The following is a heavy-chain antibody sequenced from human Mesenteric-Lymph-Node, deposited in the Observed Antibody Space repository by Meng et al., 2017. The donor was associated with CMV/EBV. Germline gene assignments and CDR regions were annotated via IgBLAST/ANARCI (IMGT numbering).Heavy chain of an antibody. Sequence: GGSLRLSCVASGFIFSNYAMTWVRQSPGKGLEWVSTISRVGGRIYYADSVKGRFTISRDNAKNSLYLQMNSLRAEDTAVYYCARKALPHPKYGMDVWGQGTTVTVSS. CDR1: GFIFSNYA. CDR3: ARKALPHPKYGMDV. J-gene: IGHJ6*02. V-gene: IGHV3-23*01. CDR2: ISRVGGRI.